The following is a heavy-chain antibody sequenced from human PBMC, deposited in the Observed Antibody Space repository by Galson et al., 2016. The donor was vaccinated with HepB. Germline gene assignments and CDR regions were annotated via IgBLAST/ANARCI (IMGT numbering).Heavy chain of an antibody. Sequence: SVKVSCKASGYTFTSYPMHWVRQAPGQRLEWMGRIYAGNGITKYSQKFQDRVTLTRDTSASTAYMELSSLRSEDTAVYYCARDQNGLCSSSTCYGDAFDVWGQGTLVTVSS. CDR1: GYTFTSYP. D-gene: IGHD2-2*01. CDR2: IYAGNGIT. V-gene: IGHV1-3*01. J-gene: IGHJ3*01. CDR3: ARDQNGLCSSSTCYGDAFDV.